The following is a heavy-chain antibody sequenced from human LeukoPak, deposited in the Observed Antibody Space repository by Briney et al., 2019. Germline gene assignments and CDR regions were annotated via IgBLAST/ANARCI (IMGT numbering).Heavy chain of an antibody. J-gene: IGHJ5*02. Sequence: PSETLSLTCTVSGGSISSYYWSWIRQPPGKGLEWIGYIYYSGSTNYNPSLKSRVTISVDTTKNQFSLKLSSVTAADTAVYYCARAYSSSWYWNWFDPWGQGTLVTVSS. CDR1: GGSISSYY. CDR3: ARAYSSSWYWNWFDP. D-gene: IGHD6-13*01. CDR2: IYYSGST. V-gene: IGHV4-59*01.